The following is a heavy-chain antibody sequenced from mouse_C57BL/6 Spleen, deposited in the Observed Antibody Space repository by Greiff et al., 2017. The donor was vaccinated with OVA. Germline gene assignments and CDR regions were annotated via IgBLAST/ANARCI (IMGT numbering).Heavy chain of an antibody. CDR1: GFTFNTYA. CDR2: IRSKSSNSAT. D-gene: IGHD2-1*01. V-gene: IGHV10-3*01. Sequence: EVQRVESGGGLVQPKGSLKLSCAASGFTFNTYAMHWVRQAPGQGLEWVARIRSKSSNSATYYADSVKDRFTISRDDSQSMLYLQMNNLKTEDTAMYDCVRDGNYEEGMDYWGQGTSVTVSS. CDR3: VRDGNYEEGMDY. J-gene: IGHJ4*01.